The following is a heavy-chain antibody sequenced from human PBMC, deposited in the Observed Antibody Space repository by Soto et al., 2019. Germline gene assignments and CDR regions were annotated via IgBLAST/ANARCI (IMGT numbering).Heavy chain of an antibody. CDR3: ARDLPDY. J-gene: IGHJ4*02. V-gene: IGHV3-33*01. Sequence: QVQLVESGGGVVQPGTSLRLSCAASGFTFKNYGMHWVRQAPGKGLEWVAIVYYDGSNQYYADSVKGRFTISRDNSKNTLYLQMNSLRVDDTAMYYCARDLPDYWGQGTLVTVSS. CDR2: VYYDGSNQ. CDR1: GFTFKNYG.